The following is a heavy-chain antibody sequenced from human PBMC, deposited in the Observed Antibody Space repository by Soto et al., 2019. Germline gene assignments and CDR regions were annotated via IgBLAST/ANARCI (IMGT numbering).Heavy chain of an antibody. CDR3: ATRLRWYNWFDP. CDR2: INHSGST. CDR1: GGSFSGYY. J-gene: IGHJ5*02. V-gene: IGHV4-34*01. Sequence: SETLSLTCAVYGGSFSGYYWSWIRQPPGKGLEWIGEINHSGSTNYNPSLKSRVTISVDTSRNQFSLKLSSVTAADTAVYYCATRLRWYNWFDPWGQGTLVTVSS. D-gene: IGHD4-17*01.